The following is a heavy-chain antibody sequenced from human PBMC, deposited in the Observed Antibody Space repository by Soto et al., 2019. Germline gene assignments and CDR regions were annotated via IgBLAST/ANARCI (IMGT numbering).Heavy chain of an antibody. V-gene: IGHV3-48*02. CDR3: ARDYDLGRVTTYLDYYYGMDV. D-gene: IGHD4-17*01. Sequence: GGSLRLSCAASGFTFSSYSMNWVRQAPGKGLEWVSYISSSSSTIYYADSVKGRFTISRDNAKNSLYLQMNSLRDEDTAVYYCARDYDLGRVTTYLDYYYGMDVWGQGTTVTVSS. CDR2: ISSSSSTI. CDR1: GFTFSSYS. J-gene: IGHJ6*02.